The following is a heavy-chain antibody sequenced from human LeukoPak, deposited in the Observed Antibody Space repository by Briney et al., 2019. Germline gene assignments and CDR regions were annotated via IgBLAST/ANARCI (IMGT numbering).Heavy chain of an antibody. CDR1: RFTFSSFG. Sequence: PGGSLRLSCAASRFTFSSFGMHRVRQAPGKGLEWVAVLSYDGSNSYYADSVKGRFTISRDNSKNTLYLQMNSLRGEDTAVYYCAKDASTVTLHADYWGQGTLVTVSS. V-gene: IGHV3-30*18. J-gene: IGHJ4*02. D-gene: IGHD4-17*01. CDR3: AKDASTVTLHADY. CDR2: LSYDGSNS.